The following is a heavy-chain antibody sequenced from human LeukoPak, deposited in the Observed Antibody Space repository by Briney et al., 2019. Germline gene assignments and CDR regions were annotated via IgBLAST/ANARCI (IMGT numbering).Heavy chain of an antibody. V-gene: IGHV3-33*01. J-gene: IGHJ5*02. CDR2: IWYDGSNK. Sequence: GGSLRLSCAASGFTSSSYGMHWVRQAPGKGLEWVAVIWYDGSNKYYADSVKGRFTISRDNSKNTLYLQMNSLRAEDTAVYYCARDKEYCSSTSCYLSGWFDPWGQGTLVTVSS. D-gene: IGHD2-2*01. CDR3: ARDKEYCSSTSCYLSGWFDP. CDR1: GFTSSSYG.